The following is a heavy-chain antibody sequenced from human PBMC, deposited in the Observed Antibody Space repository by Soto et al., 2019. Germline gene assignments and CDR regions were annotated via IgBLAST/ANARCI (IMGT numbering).Heavy chain of an antibody. Sequence: SETLSLTCAVYGGSFSGYYWSWIRQPPGKGPEWIGEINHSGSTNYNPSLKSRVTISVDTSKNQFSLKLSSVTAADTAVYYCARGFPMRIFGVVIRPMNWFDPWGQGTLVTVSS. J-gene: IGHJ5*02. D-gene: IGHD3-3*01. CDR2: INHSGST. V-gene: IGHV4-34*01. CDR1: GGSFSGYY. CDR3: ARGFPMRIFGVVIRPMNWFDP.